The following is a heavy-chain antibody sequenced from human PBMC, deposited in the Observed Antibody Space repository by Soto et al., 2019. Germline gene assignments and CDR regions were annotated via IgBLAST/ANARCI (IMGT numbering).Heavy chain of an antibody. J-gene: IGHJ5*02. V-gene: IGHV1-24*01. CDR1: GYTLTELS. Sequence: ASVKVSCKVSGYTLTELSMHWVRQAPGQGLEWMGGFDPEDGETIYAQKFQGRVTMTTDTSTSTAYMELSSLRSDDTAVYYCARTYSRNSFDPWGQGTLVTVSS. CDR3: ARTYSRNSFDP. D-gene: IGHD2-21*01. CDR2: FDPEDGET.